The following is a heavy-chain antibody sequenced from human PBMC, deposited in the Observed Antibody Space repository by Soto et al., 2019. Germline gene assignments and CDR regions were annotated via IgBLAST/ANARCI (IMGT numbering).Heavy chain of an antibody. CDR2: IYYSGSGST. CDR1: GGSISSGAYY. Sequence: SETLSLTCTVSGGSISSGAYYWTWIRQHPGKGLEWIGYIYYSGSGSTYYNPSLKSRVTISVDTSKNQFSLKLSSVTAADTAVYYWAIDSLLSSRRMDGWGQGTTVTVSS. CDR3: AIDSLLSSRRMDG. J-gene: IGHJ6*02. V-gene: IGHV4-31*03.